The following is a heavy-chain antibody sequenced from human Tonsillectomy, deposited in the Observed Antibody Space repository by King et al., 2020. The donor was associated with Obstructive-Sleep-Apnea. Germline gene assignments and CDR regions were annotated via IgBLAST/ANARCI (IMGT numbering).Heavy chain of an antibody. J-gene: IGHJ4*02. V-gene: IGHV3-21*01. CDR2: ISTSSSYI. CDR3: ARAKMYCGGDCYPLFPFDY. Sequence: EVQLVESGGGLVKPGGSLRLSCAASGFTFSTYSMNWVRQAPGKGLEWVSSISTSSSYISYADSVKGRFTISRDNAKNSLYLQMNSLRAEDTAVYYCARAKMYCGGDCYPLFPFDYWGQGTLVTVSS. CDR1: GFTFSTYS. D-gene: IGHD2-21*02.